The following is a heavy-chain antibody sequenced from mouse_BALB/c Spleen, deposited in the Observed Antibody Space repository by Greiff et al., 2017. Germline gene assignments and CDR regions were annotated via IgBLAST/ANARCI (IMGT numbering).Heavy chain of an antibody. Sequence: QVQLKESGPELVKPGASVKISCKASGYAFSSSWMNWVKQRPGQGLEWIGRIYPGDGDTNYNGKFKGKATLTADKSSSTAYMQLSSLTSVDSAVYFCARGRVPFAYWGQGTLVTVSA. CDR3: ARGRVPFAY. V-gene: IGHV1-82*01. J-gene: IGHJ3*01. D-gene: IGHD2-14*01. CDR1: GYAFSSSW. CDR2: IYPGDGDT.